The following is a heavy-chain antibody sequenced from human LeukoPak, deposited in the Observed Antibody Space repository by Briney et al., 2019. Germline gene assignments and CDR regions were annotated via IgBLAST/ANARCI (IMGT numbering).Heavy chain of an antibody. CDR1: GVSISSSNSY. V-gene: IGHV4-39*01. Sequence: SETLSLTCTVSGVSISSSNSYWGWIRQPPGKGLEWIGSIYYSGNTYYNASLKSQVSISIDTSKNQFSLRLTSVTAADTAVYYCARRLHYYDSSGYYGDNNDYWGQGTLVTVSS. CDR2: IYYSGNT. J-gene: IGHJ4*02. D-gene: IGHD3-22*01. CDR3: ARRLHYYDSSGYYGDNNDY.